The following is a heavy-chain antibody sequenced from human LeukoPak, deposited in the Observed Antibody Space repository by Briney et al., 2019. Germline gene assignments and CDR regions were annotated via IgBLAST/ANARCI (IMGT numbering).Heavy chain of an antibody. CDR1: GYTFTGYY. Sequence: GASVKVSCKASGYTFTGYYMHWVRQAPGQGLEWMGWINPNSGGTNYAQRFQGRVTMTRDTSISTAYTELSRLRSDNTAVYYCARDKGPGWYYGSGSSNWFDPWGQGTLVTVSS. CDR2: INPNSGGT. J-gene: IGHJ5*02. CDR3: ARDKGPGWYYGSGSSNWFDP. D-gene: IGHD3-10*01. V-gene: IGHV1-2*02.